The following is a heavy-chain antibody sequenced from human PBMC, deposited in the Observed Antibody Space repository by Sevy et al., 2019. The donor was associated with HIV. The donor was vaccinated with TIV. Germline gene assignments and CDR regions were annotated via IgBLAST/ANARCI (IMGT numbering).Heavy chain of an antibody. CDR2: INFSGTT. CDR1: GVSFRSNSYY. CDR3: ARDFRPQRPFSRCGGAGWTIDV. D-gene: IGHD6-19*01. J-gene: IGHJ6*02. V-gene: IGHV4-39*02. Sequence: SETLSLTCTVSGVSFRSNSYYWGWIRQPPGKGLEWIGAINFSGTTYYNPSLKSRVSMSVDTNNNHFSLNINSVTAADTGIYYCARDFRPQRPFSRCGGAGWTIDVWGQGTTVTVSS.